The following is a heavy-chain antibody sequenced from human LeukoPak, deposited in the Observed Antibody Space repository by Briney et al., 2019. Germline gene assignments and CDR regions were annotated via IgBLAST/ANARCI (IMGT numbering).Heavy chain of an antibody. J-gene: IGHJ4*02. CDR3: ARHRDGYYFDH. D-gene: IGHD3-10*01. Sequence: PSETLSLTCTVSGGSISSSSYYWGWIRQPPGKGLEWIGSIYYSGSTYYNPSLKSRVTISVDTSKNQFSLKLSSVTAADTAVYYCARHRDGYYFDHWGQGTLVTVSS. CDR2: IYYSGST. CDR1: GGSISSSSYY. V-gene: IGHV4-39*01.